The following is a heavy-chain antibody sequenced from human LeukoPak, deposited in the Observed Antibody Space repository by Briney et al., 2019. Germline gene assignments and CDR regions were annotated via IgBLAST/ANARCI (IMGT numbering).Heavy chain of an antibody. CDR3: ARVGTVSVLRYFDWLLSPGNWFDP. D-gene: IGHD3-9*01. J-gene: IGHJ5*02. V-gene: IGHV1-18*01. Sequence: ASVTVSCKASGYTFTSYGISWVRQAPGQGLEWMGWISAYNGNTNYAQKLQGRVTMTTDTSTSTAYMELRSLRSDDTAVYYCARVGTVSVLRYFDWLLSPGNWFDPWGQGTLVTVSS. CDR2: ISAYNGNT. CDR1: GYTFTSYG.